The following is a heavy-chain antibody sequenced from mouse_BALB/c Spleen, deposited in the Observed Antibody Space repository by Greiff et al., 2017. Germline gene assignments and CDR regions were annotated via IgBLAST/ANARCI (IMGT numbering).Heavy chain of an antibody. CDR2: ISSGSSTI. CDR1: GFTFSSFG. V-gene: IGHV5-17*02. D-gene: IGHD3-1*01. Sequence: EVQRVESGGGLVQPGGSRKLSCAASGFTFSSFGMHWVRQAPEKGLEWVAYISSGSSTIYYADTVKGRFTISRDNPKNTLFLQMTSLRSEDTAMYYCARQLGYYFDYWGQGTTLTVSS. CDR3: ARQLGYYFDY. J-gene: IGHJ2*01.